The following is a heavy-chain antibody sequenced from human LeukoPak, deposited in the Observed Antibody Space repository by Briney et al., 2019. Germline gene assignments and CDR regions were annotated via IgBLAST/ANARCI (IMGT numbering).Heavy chain of an antibody. CDR3: AKGLELERVAVY. Sequence: PGGSLRFSCAASGFTFSSYGMHWVRQAPGKGLEWVAFIRYDGSNKYYADSVKGRFTISRDNSKNTLYLQMSSLRAEDTAVYYCAKGLELERVAVYWGQGTLVTVSS. D-gene: IGHD1-7*01. CDR1: GFTFSSYG. V-gene: IGHV3-30*02. J-gene: IGHJ4*02. CDR2: IRYDGSNK.